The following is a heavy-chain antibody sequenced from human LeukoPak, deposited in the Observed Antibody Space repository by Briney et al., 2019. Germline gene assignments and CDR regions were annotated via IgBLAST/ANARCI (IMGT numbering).Heavy chain of an antibody. CDR1: GFTFDDYG. D-gene: IGHD3-16*01. CDR2: INWNGGST. Sequence: GGSLRLSCAASGFTFDDYGMSWVRQAPGKGLEWVSGINWNGGSTGYADSVKGRFTISRDNAKNSLYLQMNSLRAEDTALYYCARDPLGLSNDAFDVWAKGQWSPSLQ. CDR3: ARDPLGLSNDAFDV. V-gene: IGHV3-20*04. J-gene: IGHJ3*01.